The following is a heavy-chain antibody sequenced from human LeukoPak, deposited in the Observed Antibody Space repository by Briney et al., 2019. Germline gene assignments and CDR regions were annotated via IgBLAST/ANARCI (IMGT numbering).Heavy chain of an antibody. V-gene: IGHV1-18*04. D-gene: IGHD3-9*01. Sequence: GASVKVSCKATRYTFTSYGISRVRQAPGQGLEWLGWISAYNGNTNYAQKLQGRVTMTTDTSTSTAYMELRSLRSDDTAVYSCARLEVSYDILTRYYGEADYWGQGTLVTVSS. CDR3: ARLEVSYDILTRYYGEADY. CDR1: RYTFTSYG. CDR2: ISAYNGNT. J-gene: IGHJ4*02.